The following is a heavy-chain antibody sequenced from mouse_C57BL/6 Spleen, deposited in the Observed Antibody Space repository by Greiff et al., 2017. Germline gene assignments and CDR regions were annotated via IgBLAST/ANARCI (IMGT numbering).Heavy chain of an antibody. CDR1: GYTFTSYW. CDR2: IHPNSGST. D-gene: IGHD1-1*01. V-gene: IGHV1-64*01. J-gene: IGHJ1*03. CDR3: ARYGVLTTVVTNWYFDV. Sequence: QVHVKQPGAELVKPGASVKLSCKASGYTFTSYWMHWVKQRPGQGLEWIGMIHPNSGSTNYNEKFKSKATLTVDKSSSTAYMQLSSLTSEDSAVYYCARYGVLTTVVTNWYFDVWGTGTPVTVSS.